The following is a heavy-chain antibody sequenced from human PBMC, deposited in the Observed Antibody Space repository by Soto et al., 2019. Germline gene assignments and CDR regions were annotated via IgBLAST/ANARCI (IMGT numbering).Heavy chain of an antibody. D-gene: IGHD4-4*01. CDR2: ISYDGSKT. Sequence: QVQLVESGGGVVQPGRSLRLSCAASAFTFRRYTMHWVRQAPGKGLEWVATISYDGSKTNYADSVRGRFTISRDNSKSTLFLQMDSLRPEDTAVYSCARDRDSSYFPPPYYFDSWGQGTLVTVSS. V-gene: IGHV3-30*04. CDR1: AFTFRRYT. CDR3: ARDRDSSYFPPPYYFDS. J-gene: IGHJ4*02.